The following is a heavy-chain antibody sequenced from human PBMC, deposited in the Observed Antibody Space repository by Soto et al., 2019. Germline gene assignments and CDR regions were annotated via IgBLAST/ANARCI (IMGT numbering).Heavy chain of an antibody. Sequence: VGSLRLSCAASGFPFSTSGMLWVRQPPGEGLEWVSAIGPNPANTNYRDSVKGRFTISRDNSRNTVFLQMSALRAEDTARYYCATARHCSRDACPAAEWGQGTLVTVSS. CDR2: IGPNPANT. CDR3: ATARHCSRDACPAAE. V-gene: IGHV3-23*01. J-gene: IGHJ4*02. D-gene: IGHD2-21*01. CDR1: GFPFSTSG.